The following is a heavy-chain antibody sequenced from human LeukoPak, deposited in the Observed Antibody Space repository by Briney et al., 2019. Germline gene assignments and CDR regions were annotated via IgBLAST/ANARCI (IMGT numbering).Heavy chain of an antibody. CDR2: IRYDGSNK. Sequence: GGSLRLSCAASGFTFSSYGMHWVRQAPGKGLEWVAFIRYDGSNKYYADSVKGRFTISRDNSKNPLYLQMNSLRAEDTAVYYCAKPELLWFGEFNYDYWGQGTPVTVSS. D-gene: IGHD3-10*01. CDR1: GFTFSSYG. CDR3: AKPELLWFGEFNYDY. J-gene: IGHJ4*02. V-gene: IGHV3-30*02.